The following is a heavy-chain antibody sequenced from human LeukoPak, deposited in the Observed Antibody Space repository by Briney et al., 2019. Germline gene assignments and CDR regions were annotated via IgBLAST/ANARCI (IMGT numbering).Heavy chain of an antibody. D-gene: IGHD6-19*01. V-gene: IGHV4-34*01. CDR2: INHSEGT. CDR1: GESLSGYY. J-gene: IGHJ6*03. CDR3: ARGTAVAGIPNMDV. Sequence: SETLSLTCAVYGESLSGYYWSWIRQSPGKGLEWIGEINHSEGTNYNPSLKSRVTISVDTSKKQFSMKLTSVTAADTAVYYCARGTAVAGIPNMDVWGKGTTVTVSS.